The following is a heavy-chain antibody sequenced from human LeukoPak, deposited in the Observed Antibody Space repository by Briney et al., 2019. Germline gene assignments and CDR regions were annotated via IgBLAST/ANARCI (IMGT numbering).Heavy chain of an antibody. CDR2: IYHSGST. J-gene: IGHJ4*02. Sequence: SQTLSLTCTVSGGSISSGGYYWSWIRQPPGKGLEWIGYIYHSGSTYYNPSLKSRVTISVDRSKNQFSLKLSSVTAADTAVYYCARSQQQSISPYFDYWGQGTLVTVSS. V-gene: IGHV4-30-2*01. CDR3: ARSQQQSISPYFDY. CDR1: GGSISSGGYY. D-gene: IGHD6-13*01.